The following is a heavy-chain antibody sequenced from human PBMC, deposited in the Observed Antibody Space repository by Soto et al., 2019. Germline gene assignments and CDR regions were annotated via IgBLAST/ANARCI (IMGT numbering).Heavy chain of an antibody. CDR1: GGSISSYY. CDR3: ARDSVGQNFDY. CDR2: IYYSGST. J-gene: IGHJ4*02. Sequence: SETLSLTCTVSGGSISSYYWSWIRQPPGKGLEWIGYIYYSGSTNYNPSLKSRVTISVDTSKNQFSLKLSSVTAADTAVYYRARDSVGQNFDYWGQGTLVTVSS. V-gene: IGHV4-59*01.